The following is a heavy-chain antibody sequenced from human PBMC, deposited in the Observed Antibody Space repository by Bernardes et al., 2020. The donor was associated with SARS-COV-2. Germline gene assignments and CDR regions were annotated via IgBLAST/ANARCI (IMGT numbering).Heavy chain of an antibody. J-gene: IGHJ4*02. CDR2: IYYSGST. D-gene: IGHD6-13*01. Sequence: SETLSLTCTVSGCSISSYYWSWIRQPPGKGLEWIGYIYYSGSTNYNPSLKSRVTISVDTSKNQFSLKLSSVTAADTAVYYCARRGLSSSWYYFDYWGQGT. CDR1: GCSISSYY. V-gene: IGHV4-59*01. CDR3: ARRGLSSSWYYFDY.